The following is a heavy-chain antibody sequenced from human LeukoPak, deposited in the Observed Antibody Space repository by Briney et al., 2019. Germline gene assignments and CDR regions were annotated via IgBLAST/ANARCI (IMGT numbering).Heavy chain of an antibody. Sequence: GSLRLSYAASGFTFSSYWMNWVRQAPGKGLEWVALINPDGSQTNYVDSVKGRLTISRDNAETSLYLQMNSLRAEDTAVYYCARDLGYGALDPWGQGTLVTVSS. V-gene: IGHV3-7*01. CDR3: ARDLGYGALDP. D-gene: IGHD4-17*01. CDR1: GFTFSSYW. CDR2: INPDGSQT. J-gene: IGHJ5*02.